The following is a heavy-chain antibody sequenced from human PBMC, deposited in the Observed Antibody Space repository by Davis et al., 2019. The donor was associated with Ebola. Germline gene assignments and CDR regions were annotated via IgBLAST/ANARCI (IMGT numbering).Heavy chain of an antibody. V-gene: IGHV4-39*01. CDR1: GGSISSSSYY. D-gene: IGHD6-13*01. CDR2: IYYSGST. Sequence: SETLSLTCTVSGGSISSSSYYWGWLRQPPGKGLEWIGSIYYSGSTYYNPSLKSRVTISVDTSKNQFSLKLSSVTAADTAVYYAAGTPDYGMDVWGKGTTVTVSS. J-gene: IGHJ6*04. CDR3: AGTPDYGMDV.